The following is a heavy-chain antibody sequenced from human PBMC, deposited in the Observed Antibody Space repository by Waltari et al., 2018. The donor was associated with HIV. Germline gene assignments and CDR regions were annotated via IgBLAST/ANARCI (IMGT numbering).Heavy chain of an antibody. J-gene: IGHJ3*02. CDR2: IVGGRGNT. CDR3: AAAPYDSSGLDAFDI. V-gene: IGHV1-58*01. Sequence: QMQLVQSGPEVKKPGTSVKVSCKASGFTFTSSAVQWVRQARGQRLEWIGWIVGGRGNTNYAQKFQERVTITRDMSTSTAYMELSSLRSEDTAVYYCAAAPYDSSGLDAFDIWGQGTMVTVSS. D-gene: IGHD3-22*01. CDR1: GFTFTSSA.